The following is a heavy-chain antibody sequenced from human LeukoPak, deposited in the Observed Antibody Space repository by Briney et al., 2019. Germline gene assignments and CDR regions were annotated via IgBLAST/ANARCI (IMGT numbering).Heavy chain of an antibody. D-gene: IGHD3-16*02. CDR3: ARGRGDYVWGSYRTTNPFDY. CDR2: INHSGST. V-gene: IGHV4-34*01. CDR1: GGSFSGYY. Sequence: PSETLSLTCAVYGGSFSGYYWSWIRQPPGKGLEWIGEINHSGSTNYNPSLKSRVTISVDTSKNQFSLKLSSVTAADTAVYYCARGRGDYVWGSYRTTNPFDYWGQGTLVTVSS. J-gene: IGHJ4*02.